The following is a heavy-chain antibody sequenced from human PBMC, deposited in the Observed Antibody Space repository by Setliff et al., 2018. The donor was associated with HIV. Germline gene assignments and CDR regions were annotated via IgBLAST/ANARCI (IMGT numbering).Heavy chain of an antibody. Sequence: GASVKVSCKTSGYIFIRYYIFWVRQAPGQGLEWMGNINPHTGVTRYAEKFQGRVTMTRDTSISTIYMELSRLRSDDTAVYYCARDVRDRFEEWFSTLDDGMDVWAKGPRSPSP. CDR1: GYIFIRYY. J-gene: IGHJ6*02. CDR3: ARDVRDRFEEWFSTLDDGMDV. D-gene: IGHD3-3*01. CDR2: INPHTGVT. V-gene: IGHV1-2*02.